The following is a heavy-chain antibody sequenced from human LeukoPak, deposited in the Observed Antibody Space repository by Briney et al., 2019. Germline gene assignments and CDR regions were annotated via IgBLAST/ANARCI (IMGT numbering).Heavy chain of an antibody. CDR2: IRGSGGRT. Sequence: GGSLRLSCAASGITFSTYAMNWVRQAPGKGLEWVSAIRGSGGRTHYADSVKGRFTISRDNSKNTLYLQMNSLRAEDTAVYYCAKDSKIVGATFRSYHYMDVWGKGTAVTVSS. CDR3: AKDSKIVGATFRSYHYMDV. J-gene: IGHJ6*03. D-gene: IGHD1-26*01. V-gene: IGHV3-23*01. CDR1: GITFSTYA.